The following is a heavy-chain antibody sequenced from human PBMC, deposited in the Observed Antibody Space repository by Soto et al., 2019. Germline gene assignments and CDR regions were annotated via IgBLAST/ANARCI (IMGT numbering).Heavy chain of an antibody. J-gene: IGHJ6*02. D-gene: IGHD2-2*02. CDR3: ARDSRLTFAVVVPAAISSRRNYYYGMDV. CDR2: IYYSGIT. V-gene: IGHV4-59*01. CDR1: GGSISSYY. Sequence: SETLSLTCTVSGGSISSYYWSWIRQPPGKGLEWIGYIYYSGITNYNPSLKSRVTISVDTSKNQFSLKLSSVTAADTAVYYCARDSRLTFAVVVPAAISSRRNYYYGMDVGGQETTVTV.